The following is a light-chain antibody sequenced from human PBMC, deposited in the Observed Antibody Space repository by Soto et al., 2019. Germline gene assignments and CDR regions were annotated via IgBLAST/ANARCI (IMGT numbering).Light chain of an antibody. CDR2: DTS. CDR3: QHYFTYPLI. Sequence: TGLSQTQSSVSASTGDRVTITCRASQAISPYLAWYQQKPGKAPKILIYDTSTLQSGVPSRFSGSGSGTDFTLTISGLQSEDFATYYCQHYFTYPLIFGGGTKV. V-gene: IGKV1-8*01. CDR1: QAISPY. J-gene: IGKJ4*01.